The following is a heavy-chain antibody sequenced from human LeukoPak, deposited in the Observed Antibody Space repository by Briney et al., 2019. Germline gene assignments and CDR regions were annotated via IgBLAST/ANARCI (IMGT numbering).Heavy chain of an antibody. D-gene: IGHD1-26*01. J-gene: IGHJ4*02. Sequence: SETLSLTCTVSGGSISSYYWSWIRQPSGKGLEWIGYIYYSGSTNYNPSLKSRVTISVDTSKNQFSLKLSSVTAADTAVYYCARRARYGGFLIDYWGQGTLVTVSS. CDR3: ARRARYGGFLIDY. CDR1: GGSISSYY. V-gene: IGHV4-59*08. CDR2: IYYSGST.